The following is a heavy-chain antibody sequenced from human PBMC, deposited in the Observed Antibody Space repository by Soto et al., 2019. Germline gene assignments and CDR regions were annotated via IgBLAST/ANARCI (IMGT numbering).Heavy chain of an antibody. CDR2: ISYDGSNK. CDR1: GFTFSSYG. V-gene: IGHV3-30*18. CDR3: AKLCSYGPIDY. Sequence: GGSLRLSCAASGFTFSSYGMHWVRQAPGKGLEWVAVISYDGSNKYYTDSVKGRFTISRDNSKNTLYLQMNSLRVEDTAVYYCAKLCSYGPIDYWGQGTLVTVSS. J-gene: IGHJ4*02. D-gene: IGHD5-18*01.